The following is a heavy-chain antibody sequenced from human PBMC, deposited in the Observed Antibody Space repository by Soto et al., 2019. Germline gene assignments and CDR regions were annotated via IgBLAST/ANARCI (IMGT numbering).Heavy chain of an antibody. V-gene: IGHV3-21*01. J-gene: IGHJ6*02. CDR1: GFTFSSYS. CDR3: ARDTQTPVNTDRIYYGMDV. CDR2: ISSSSSYI. D-gene: IGHD4-17*01. Sequence: AGVSLRLSCAASGFTFSSYSMNWVRQAPGKGLEWVSSISSSSSYIYYADSVKGRFTISRDNAKKSLYLQMNSLRAEDTAVYYCARDTQTPVNTDRIYYGMDVWGQGTTVTVS.